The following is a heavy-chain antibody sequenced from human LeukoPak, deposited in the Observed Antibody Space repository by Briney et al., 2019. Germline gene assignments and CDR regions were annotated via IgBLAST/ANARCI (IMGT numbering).Heavy chain of an antibody. Sequence: SVKVSCKASGGTFSSYAISWVRQAPGQGLEWMGRIIPILGIANYAQKFQGRVTMTEDTSTDTAYMELSSLRSEDTAVYYCATRYSYGPPYFDYWGQETLVTVSS. D-gene: IGHD5-18*01. CDR3: ATRYSYGPPYFDY. J-gene: IGHJ4*02. V-gene: IGHV1-69*04. CDR1: GGTFSSYA. CDR2: IIPILGIA.